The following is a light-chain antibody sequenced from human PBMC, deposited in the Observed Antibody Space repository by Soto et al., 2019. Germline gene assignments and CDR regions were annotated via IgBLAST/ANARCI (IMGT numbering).Light chain of an antibody. CDR2: GAS. V-gene: IGKV3-15*01. Sequence: EVVMTQSPATLSVSPGERVTLSCRASQSISSDLAWFQQKPGQAPRLLIYGASARATGIPARFSGSGSGTEFTHTISSLQSEDFAVYYCQQYNNWPPGITFGQGTRLEIK. J-gene: IGKJ5*01. CDR3: QQYNNWPPGIT. CDR1: QSISSD.